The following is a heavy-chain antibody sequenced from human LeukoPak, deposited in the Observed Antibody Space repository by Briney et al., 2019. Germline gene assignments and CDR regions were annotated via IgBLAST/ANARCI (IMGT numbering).Heavy chain of an antibody. J-gene: IGHJ4*02. Sequence: PGGSLRLSCAASGFTFSRYSMNWVRQAPGKGLEWISYIGKTNAIYDADSVKGRFTISRDNAKNSLYLQMNSLRPDDTAVYYCARDDNRAFDYWGQGTLVTVSS. V-gene: IGHV3-48*04. CDR2: IGKTNAI. D-gene: IGHD1-14*01. CDR1: GFTFSRYS. CDR3: ARDDNRAFDY.